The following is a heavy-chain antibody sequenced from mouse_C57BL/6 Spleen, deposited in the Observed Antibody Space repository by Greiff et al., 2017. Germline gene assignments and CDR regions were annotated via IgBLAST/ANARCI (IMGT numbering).Heavy chain of an antibody. D-gene: IGHD2-5*01. J-gene: IGHJ4*01. CDR3: ARYYSNLVCAMDY. CDR1: GYTFTSYW. Sequence: QVQLQQPGAELVKPGASVKMSCKASGYTFTSYWITWVKQRPGQGLEWIGDIYPGSGSTNYNEKFKSKAALTVDTSSSTAYMQLSSLTSEDSAVYYCARYYSNLVCAMDYWGQGTSVTVSS. CDR2: IYPGSGST. V-gene: IGHV1-55*01.